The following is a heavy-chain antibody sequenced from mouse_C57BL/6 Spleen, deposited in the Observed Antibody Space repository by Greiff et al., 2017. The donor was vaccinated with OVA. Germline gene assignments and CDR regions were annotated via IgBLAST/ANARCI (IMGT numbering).Heavy chain of an antibody. Sequence: QVQLQQSGAELVRPGSSVKLSCKASGYTFTNYWMDWVKQRPGQGLEWIGNIYPSDSETHYNQKFKDKATLTVDKSSSTAYMQLSSLTSEDSAVYYCARRDGNFYFDYWGQGTTLTVSS. V-gene: IGHV1-61*01. CDR1: GYTFTNYW. CDR2: IYPSDSET. D-gene: IGHD2-1*01. J-gene: IGHJ2*01. CDR3: ARRDGNFYFDY.